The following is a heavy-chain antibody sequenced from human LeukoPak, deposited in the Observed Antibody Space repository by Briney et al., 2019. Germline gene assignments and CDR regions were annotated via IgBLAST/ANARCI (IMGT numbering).Heavy chain of an antibody. V-gene: IGHV3-9*03. Sequence: GGSQRLSCAASGFTFEDYAMHWVRQAPGKGLEWVSGISWNSGSIDYADSVKGRFTISRDNAKNSLYLQMNSLRAEDMALYYCAKGGSSSSWYYFDYWGQGTLVTVSS. CDR1: GFTFEDYA. D-gene: IGHD6-13*01. J-gene: IGHJ4*02. CDR3: AKGGSSSSWYYFDY. CDR2: ISWNSGSI.